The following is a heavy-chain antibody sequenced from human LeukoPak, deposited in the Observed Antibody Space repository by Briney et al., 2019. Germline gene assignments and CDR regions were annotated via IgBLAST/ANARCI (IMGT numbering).Heavy chain of an antibody. CDR1: GFTFSNYV. CDR2: ITSSSTYI. D-gene: IGHD3-10*01. CDR3: ASGPQFSGPGWFDP. Sequence: GGSLRLSCAASGFTFSNYVMTWVRQAPGKGLECISSITSSSTYIYYADSVKGRCTISRDNAQNSLYLQMNSLRAEDSGVYYCASGPQFSGPGWFDPWGQGILVTVSS. V-gene: IGHV3-21*06. J-gene: IGHJ5*02.